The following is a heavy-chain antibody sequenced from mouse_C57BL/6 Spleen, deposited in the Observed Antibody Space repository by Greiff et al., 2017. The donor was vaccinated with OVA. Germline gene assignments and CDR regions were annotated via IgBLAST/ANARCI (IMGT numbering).Heavy chain of an antibody. D-gene: IGHD1-1*01. Sequence: QVQLQQPGAELVMPGASVKLSCKASGFTFTSYWMHWVKQRPGQGLEWIGEFDPSDSYTNYNQKFKGKSTLTVDKSSSTAYMQLSSLTSEDSAVYYCARATTVVASGFDYWGQGTTLTVSS. CDR3: ARATTVVASGFDY. J-gene: IGHJ2*01. CDR1: GFTFTSYW. CDR2: FDPSDSYT. V-gene: IGHV1-69*01.